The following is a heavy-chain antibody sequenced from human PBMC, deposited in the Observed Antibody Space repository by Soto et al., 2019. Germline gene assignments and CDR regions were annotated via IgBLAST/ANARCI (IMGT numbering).Heavy chain of an antibody. CDR1: GFTFNDYW. CDR2: IDLYGSNR. V-gene: IGHV3-74*01. CDR3: IRDFRKSDH. J-gene: IGHJ5*02. Sequence: PGGSLRLSCAASGFTFNDYWMHWVRQAPGKGLVWVSRIDLYGSNRNYADSVKGRFTISRDNAKSTVYLQMNSLRAEDTAVYYCIRDFRKSDHWGQGTLVTVSS.